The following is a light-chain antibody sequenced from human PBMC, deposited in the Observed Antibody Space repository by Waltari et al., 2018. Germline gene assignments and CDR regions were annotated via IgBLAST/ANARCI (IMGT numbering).Light chain of an antibody. CDR1: QGISKW. V-gene: IGKV1-5*03. Sequence: DIRMTQSPSTLSASAGDSVIIYCWASQGISKWLAWYKQKPGKAPKLLIYEASTLQSGVPSRFSGTGSGTDFTLTISSLQPDDFATYYCQQYNSYSLLTFGGGTKVEIK. J-gene: IGKJ4*01. CDR3: QQYNSYSLLT. CDR2: EAS.